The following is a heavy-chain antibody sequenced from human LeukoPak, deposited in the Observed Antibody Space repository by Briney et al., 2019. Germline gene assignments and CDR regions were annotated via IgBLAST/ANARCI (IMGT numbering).Heavy chain of an antibody. CDR1: AYTFTNYY. CDR2: IHPNSGGT. D-gene: IGHD6-6*01. Sequence: GASVKVSCKTSAYTFTNYYMHWVRQVPGQGLEWLGWIHPNSGGTNYAQKFRGRVTMTRDTSINTAYMELSSLTSDDTAVYYCASGSSSDYWGQGTLVTVSS. J-gene: IGHJ4*02. CDR3: ASGSSSDY. V-gene: IGHV1-2*02.